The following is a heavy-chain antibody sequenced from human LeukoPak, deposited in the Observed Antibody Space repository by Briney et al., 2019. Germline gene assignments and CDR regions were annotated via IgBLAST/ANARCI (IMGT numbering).Heavy chain of an antibody. CDR3: ASPTDYYDSSGIFDY. D-gene: IGHD3-22*01. Sequence: GASVKVSCKASGYTFTGYYMHWVRQAPGQGLEWMGWINPNSGGTNYAQQFQGRVTMTRDTSISTAYMELSRLRSDDPAVYYCASPTDYYDSSGIFDYWGQGTLVTVS. J-gene: IGHJ4*02. CDR1: GYTFTGYY. CDR2: INPNSGGT. V-gene: IGHV1-2*02.